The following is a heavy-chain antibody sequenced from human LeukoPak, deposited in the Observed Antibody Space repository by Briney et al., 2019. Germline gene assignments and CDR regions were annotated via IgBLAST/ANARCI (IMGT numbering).Heavy chain of an antibody. CDR2: INFSGGST. Sequence: ASVKVSCKASGYTFTSYYMHWVRQAPGQGLEWMGMINFSGGSTSYAQKFQGRVTMTRDTSTSTVYMELSSLRSEDTAVYYCARVDRYCSGGSCADHDYWGQGTLVTVSS. J-gene: IGHJ4*02. CDR1: GYTFTSYY. D-gene: IGHD2-15*01. CDR3: ARVDRYCSGGSCADHDY. V-gene: IGHV1-46*01.